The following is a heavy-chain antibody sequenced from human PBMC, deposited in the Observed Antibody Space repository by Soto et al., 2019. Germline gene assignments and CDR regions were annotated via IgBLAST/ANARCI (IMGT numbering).Heavy chain of an antibody. V-gene: IGHV3-30-3*01. CDR2: VSFDGSNS. CDR3: ARHIVTAIQNNPYYYYGLSV. J-gene: IGHJ6*02. Sequence: QVQLVESGGGVVQPGRSLRLSCAASGFTFSNYAMHWVRQAPGKGLDWVAVVSFDGSNSYYADSVKGRFTISRDNSKNTLFLQMNSLRTEVTAVYFCARHIVTAIQNNPYYYYGLSVWGQGTTVTVSS. CDR1: GFTFSNYA. D-gene: IGHD2-21*02.